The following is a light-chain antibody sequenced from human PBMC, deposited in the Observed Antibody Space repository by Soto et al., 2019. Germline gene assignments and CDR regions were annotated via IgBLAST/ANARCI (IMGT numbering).Light chain of an antibody. Sequence: EIVLTQSPGTLSLSPGERATLSCRASQSVSTSQLAWYQQKPGQAPRLLIFGASSRATGIPDRFRGSGSGTDFTLTISSLEPEDFAVYYCQQRSNWPSITFGQGTRLEIK. V-gene: IGKV3D-20*02. CDR1: QSVSTSQ. CDR2: GAS. J-gene: IGKJ5*01. CDR3: QQRSNWPSIT.